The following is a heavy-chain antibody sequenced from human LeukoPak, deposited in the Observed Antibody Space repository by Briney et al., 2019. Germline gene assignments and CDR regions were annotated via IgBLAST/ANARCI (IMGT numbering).Heavy chain of an antibody. J-gene: IGHJ4*02. CDR1: GGSISNYY. V-gene: IGHV4-59*12. Sequence: SETLSLTCTVSGGSISNYYWSWIRQPPGKGLEWIGYIYYSGSTNYNPSLKSRVTISVDTSKNQFSLKLSSVTAADTAVYYCANYSSGWTYYWGQGTLVTVSS. D-gene: IGHD6-19*01. CDR2: IYYSGST. CDR3: ANYSSGWTYY.